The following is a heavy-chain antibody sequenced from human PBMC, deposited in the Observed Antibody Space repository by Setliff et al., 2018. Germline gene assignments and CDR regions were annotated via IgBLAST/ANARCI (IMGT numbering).Heavy chain of an antibody. CDR1: GGSVGNSYYY. J-gene: IGHJ2*01. Sequence: SETLSLTCTVSGGSVGNSYYYWNWIRQYPGKGLEWIGYIYYSGSTYYNLSLKSRVTISLDTSENQFSLELTSVTAADTAVYYCARSRTIAVKGGVFAVWGRGTLVTVSS. CDR2: IYYSGST. V-gene: IGHV4-31*03. D-gene: IGHD6-19*01. CDR3: ARSRTIAVKGGVFAV.